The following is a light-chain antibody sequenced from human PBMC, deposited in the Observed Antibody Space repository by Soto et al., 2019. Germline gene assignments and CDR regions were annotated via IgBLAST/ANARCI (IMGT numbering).Light chain of an antibody. CDR2: WSS. CDR3: QQSYSTPLT. CDR1: QSVLYSSNNKNY. Sequence: DIVMTQSPDSLAVSLGERATINCKSSQSVLYSSNNKNYLAWYQQKPGQPNKLLIYWSSTRESGVTDRFSVSGSGTDFTLTISSLQAEDVAVYYCQQSYSTPLTFGGGTKVEIK. V-gene: IGKV4-1*01. J-gene: IGKJ4*01.